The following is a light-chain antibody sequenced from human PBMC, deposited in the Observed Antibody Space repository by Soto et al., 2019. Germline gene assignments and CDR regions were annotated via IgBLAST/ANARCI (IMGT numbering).Light chain of an antibody. J-gene: IGKJ1*01. Sequence: DIQMTQSPSTLSASVGDTVTITCRAGQTVRSWLAWYQQKVGGAPKLLIYDVSTLQSGVPSRFSGSGSGTDFTLTISSLQPEDVATYYCQKYNSAPWTFGQGTKVEIK. CDR3: QKYNSAPWT. CDR1: QTVRSW. V-gene: IGKV1-27*01. CDR2: DVS.